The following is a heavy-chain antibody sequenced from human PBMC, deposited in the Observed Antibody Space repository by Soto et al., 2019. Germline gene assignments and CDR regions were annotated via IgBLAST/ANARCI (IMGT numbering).Heavy chain of an antibody. CDR3: ARYIVANRDDAFDI. CDR2: IYSGGST. CDR1: GFTVSSNY. D-gene: IGHD2-21*01. J-gene: IGHJ3*02. V-gene: IGHV3-66*01. Sequence: PGGSLRLSCAASGFTVSSNYMSWVRQAPGKGLEWVSVIYSGGSTYYADSVKGRFTISRDSSKNTLYLQMNSLRAEDTAVYYCARYIVANRDDAFDIWGQGTMVTVSS.